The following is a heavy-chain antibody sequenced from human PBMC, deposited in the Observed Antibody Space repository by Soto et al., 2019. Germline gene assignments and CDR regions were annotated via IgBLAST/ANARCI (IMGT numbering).Heavy chain of an antibody. CDR3: ARVSYYYDSSFYYLTSPGPGSTDY. V-gene: IGHV4-61*01. CDR2: IYYSGST. Sequence: SETLSLTCTVSGNTVSSGSYYWSWIRQPPGKGLEWIGYIYYSGSTNYNPSLKSRVTISVDTSKNQFSLKLSSVTAADTAVYYCARVSYYYDSSFYYLTSPGPGSTDYWGQGTLVSVSS. D-gene: IGHD3-22*01. CDR1: GNTVSSGSYY. J-gene: IGHJ4*02.